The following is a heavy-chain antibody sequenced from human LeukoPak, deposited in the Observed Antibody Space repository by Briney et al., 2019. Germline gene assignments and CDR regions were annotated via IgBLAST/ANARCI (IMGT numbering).Heavy chain of an antibody. V-gene: IGHV4-39*01. D-gene: IGHD6-19*01. J-gene: IGHJ4*02. CDR1: GGSISSSSYY. Sequence: SATLSLTCTVSGGSISSSSYYWGWIRQPPGKGLEWIGSIYYSGSTYYNPSLKSRVTISVDTSKNQFSLKLSSVTAADTAVYYCASLEAVAGRGDYWGQGTLVTVSS. CDR3: ASLEAVAGRGDY. CDR2: IYYSGST.